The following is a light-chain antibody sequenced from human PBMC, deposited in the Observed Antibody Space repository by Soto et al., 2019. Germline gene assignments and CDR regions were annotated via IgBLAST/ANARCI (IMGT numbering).Light chain of an antibody. CDR3: HQYNSYWT. V-gene: IGKV1-5*01. J-gene: IGKJ1*01. Sequence: DIQLTQSPSTLSASVGDRVTITCRASQSLSTWLAWFQQKPGKAPKLLIYDASSLESGVPSRFSGSGSGTEFTLTISSLQPEDFATYYCHQYNSYWTFGQGTKVEIK. CDR2: DAS. CDR1: QSLSTW.